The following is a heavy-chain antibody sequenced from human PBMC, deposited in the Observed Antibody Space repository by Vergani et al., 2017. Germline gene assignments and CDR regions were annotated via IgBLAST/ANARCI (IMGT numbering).Heavy chain of an antibody. CDR3: TRGGVVVVPAASFHGMDV. D-gene: IGHD2-2*01. J-gene: IGHJ6*02. V-gene: IGHV3-49*03. CDR2: IRSKAYGGTT. Sequence: EVQLVESGGGLVQPGRSLRLSCTASGFTFGDYAMSWFRQAPGKGLEWVGFIRSKAYGGTTEYAASVKGRFTISRDDSKSIAYLQMNSLKTEDTAVYYCTRGGVVVVPAASFHGMDVWGQGTTVTVSS. CDR1: GFTFGDYA.